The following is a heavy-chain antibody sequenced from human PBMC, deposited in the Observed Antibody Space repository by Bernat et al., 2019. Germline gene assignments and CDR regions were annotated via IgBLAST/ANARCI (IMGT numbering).Heavy chain of an antibody. J-gene: IGHJ4*02. CDR3: ARDGALV. D-gene: IGHD6-6*01. Sequence: QVQLVESGGGVVQPGRSLRLSCAASGFTFSSYAMHWVRQAPGKGLEWVAVISYDGSNKYYADSVKGRFTISRDNSKNTLYLQMNSLRAEDTAVYYCARDGALVWGQGTLVTVSS. CDR2: ISYDGSNK. CDR1: GFTFSSYA. V-gene: IGHV3-30-3*01.